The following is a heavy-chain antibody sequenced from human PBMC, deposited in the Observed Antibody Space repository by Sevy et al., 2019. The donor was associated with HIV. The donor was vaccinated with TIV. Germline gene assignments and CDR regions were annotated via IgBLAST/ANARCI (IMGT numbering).Heavy chain of an antibody. CDR3: ARDFKGATTD. CDR1: GGSISSYY. V-gene: IGHV4-59*01. CDR2: TYYSGST. Sequence: SETLSLTCSVSGGSISSYYWNWIRQPPGKGLEWIGYTYYSGSTNYNPSLKSQVTMSVDTSKNQFSLKLTSVTAADTAVYYCARDFKGATTDWGQGTLVTVSS. D-gene: IGHD1-26*01. J-gene: IGHJ4*02.